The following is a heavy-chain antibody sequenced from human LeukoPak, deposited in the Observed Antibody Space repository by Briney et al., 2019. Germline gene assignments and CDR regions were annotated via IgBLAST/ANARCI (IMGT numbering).Heavy chain of an antibody. CDR2: IRYDGSEE. D-gene: IGHD5-18*01. Sequence: GGAPRLSCGTAGITFSSYGMHWGRPAPGKGGKWGAFIRYDGSEEYYADSVKGRFTISRDNSKKTLYLQMNSLRAEDTAVYYCAKGYTYTFDYFDSWGQGTLVTVSS. J-gene: IGHJ4*02. V-gene: IGHV3-30*02. CDR1: GITFSSYG. CDR3: AKGYTYTFDYFDS.